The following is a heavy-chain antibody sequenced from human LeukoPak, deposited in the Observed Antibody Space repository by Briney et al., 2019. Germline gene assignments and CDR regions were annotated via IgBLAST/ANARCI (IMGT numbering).Heavy chain of an antibody. J-gene: IGHJ6*03. V-gene: IGHV1-2*02. CDR2: INPNSGGT. Sequence: GASVKVSCKASGYTFTGYYMHWVRQAPGQGLEWMGWINPNSGGTNYAQKFQGRVTMTRDTSISTAYMELSRLRSDDTAVYYCAGENSMVATKPPLNYYYYYYMDVWGKGTTVTVSS. D-gene: IGHD5-12*01. CDR1: GYTFTGYY. CDR3: AGENSMVATKPPLNYYYYYYMDV.